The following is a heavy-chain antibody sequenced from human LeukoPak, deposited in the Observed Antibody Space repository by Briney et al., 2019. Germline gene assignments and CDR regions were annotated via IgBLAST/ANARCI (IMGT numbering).Heavy chain of an antibody. J-gene: IGHJ4*02. CDR2: ISGSGVST. CDR3: ARESNTGCHFDY. V-gene: IGHV3-23*01. CDR1: GFTFSSNA. Sequence: GGSLRLSCAASGFTFSSNAMSWVRQAPGKGLEWVSAISGSGVSTYYADSVKGRFTISRDNSRNTLYLQLNSLRAEDTAIYYCARESNTGCHFDYWGQGTLVTVSS. D-gene: IGHD2-2*01.